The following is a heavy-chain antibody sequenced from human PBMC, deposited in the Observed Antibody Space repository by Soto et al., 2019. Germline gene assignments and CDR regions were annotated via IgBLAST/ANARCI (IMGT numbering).Heavy chain of an antibody. CDR3: ARMASFRPLNCFDH. D-gene: IGHD3-3*02. Sequence: ASVKASCKASGYTFINHDISWVRQATGQWLEGMGSVSTGSGKTGYANTFQGRVTMTRDASTSTAHLEPSRLTFEDTAVYYCARMASFRPLNCFDHWGQGTLVTVSS. V-gene: IGHV1-8*02. CDR1: GYTFINHD. J-gene: IGHJ5*02. CDR2: VSTGSGKT.